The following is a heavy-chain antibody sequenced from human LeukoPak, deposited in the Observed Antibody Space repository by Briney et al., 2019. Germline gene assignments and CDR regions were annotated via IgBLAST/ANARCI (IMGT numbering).Heavy chain of an antibody. D-gene: IGHD2-21*01. CDR3: ARHGDYCFDL. V-gene: IGHV3-7*02. J-gene: IGHJ4*02. CDR1: GFTFSRSW. CDR2: IKQDGTSK. Sequence: GGSLRLSCAASGFTFSRSWMGWVRQAPGKGLEWVANIKQDGTSKYFVDSVMGRFTISRDNAENTVDLQMNSLSAGDTAVYYCARHGDYCFDLWGPGTRVTVSS.